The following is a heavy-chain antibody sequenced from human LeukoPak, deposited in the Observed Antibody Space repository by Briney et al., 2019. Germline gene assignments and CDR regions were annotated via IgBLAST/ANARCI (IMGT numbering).Heavy chain of an antibody. CDR2: ISGSGGST. CDR1: GFTFSGYA. CDR3: AKNCGDTCYSDLGY. D-gene: IGHD2-21*02. V-gene: IGHV3-23*01. Sequence: GGSLRLSCAASGFTFSGYAMSWVRQAPGKGLEWVSAISGSGGSTYYADSVKGRFTISRDNSKNTVYLQMNSLRAGDTAVYYCAKNCGDTCYSDLGYWGQGTLVTVSS. J-gene: IGHJ4*02.